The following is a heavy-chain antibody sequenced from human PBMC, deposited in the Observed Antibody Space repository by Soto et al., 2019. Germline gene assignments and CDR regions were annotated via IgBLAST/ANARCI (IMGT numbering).Heavy chain of an antibody. D-gene: IGHD2-15*01. CDR1: GGSFSGYY. CDR3: ASSSIAARPYCSGGSCYSVDV. V-gene: IGHV4-34*01. CDR2: INHSGST. Sequence: SETLSLTCAVYGGSFSGYYWSWIRQPPGKGLEWIGEINHSGSTNYNPSLKSRVTISVDTSKNQFSLKLSSVTAADTAVYYCASSSIAARPYCSGGSCYSVDVWGKGTTVTVSS. J-gene: IGHJ6*03.